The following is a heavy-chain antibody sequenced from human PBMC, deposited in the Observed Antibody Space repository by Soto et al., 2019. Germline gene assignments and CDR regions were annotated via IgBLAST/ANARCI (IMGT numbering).Heavy chain of an antibody. CDR2: IYWDDDK. D-gene: IGHD2-15*01. CDR1: GVSLSTSGMG. V-gene: IGHV2-5*02. CDR3: AHRRAYCTGGSCYSSWFDP. Sequence: QITLKESGPTLVKPTQTLTLTCTFSGVSLSTSGMGVGWIRQPPGKALEWLALIYWDDDKRYSPSLKSRLTITKQTSKNQVVLTMTNMDPVDTATYYGAHRRAYCTGGSCYSSWFDPWGQGTLVTVSS. J-gene: IGHJ5*02.